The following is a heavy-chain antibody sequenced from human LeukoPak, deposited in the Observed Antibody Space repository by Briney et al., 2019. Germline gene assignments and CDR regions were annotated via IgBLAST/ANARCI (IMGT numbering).Heavy chain of an antibody. J-gene: IGHJ4*02. Sequence: ASVKVSCKASGFTFTGYYVHWVRQAPGQGLEWMGWMNPNSGNTGYAQNFQGRVTMTRNTSINTAYVELSSLRSEDTAVYYCASRAAHRDYWGQGTLVTVSS. V-gene: IGHV1-8*02. CDR1: GFTFTGYY. CDR2: MNPNSGNT. CDR3: ASRAAHRDY. D-gene: IGHD6-25*01.